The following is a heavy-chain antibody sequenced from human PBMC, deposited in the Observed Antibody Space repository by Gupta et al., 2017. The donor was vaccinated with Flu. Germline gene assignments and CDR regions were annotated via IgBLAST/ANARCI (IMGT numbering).Heavy chain of an antibody. Sequence: EVQLLESGGGLVQPGGSLRLSCAAPGVTCSTYATSRVRQAPGKGLEWVSAISGSGGSTYYADSVKGRFTISRDNSKNTLYLQMHTLRAADTAVYYCAKDYGDYYDSSGYEYWGQGTLVTVSS. CDR2: ISGSGGST. D-gene: IGHD3-22*01. V-gene: IGHV3-23*01. CDR1: GVTCSTYA. J-gene: IGHJ4*02. CDR3: AKDYGDYYDSSGYEY.